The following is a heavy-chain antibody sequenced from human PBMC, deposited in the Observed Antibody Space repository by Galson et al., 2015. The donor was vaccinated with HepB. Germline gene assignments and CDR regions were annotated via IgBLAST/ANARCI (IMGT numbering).Heavy chain of an antibody. CDR2: ISPYNGNT. CDR3: ARDVRVRPRGYMDV. J-gene: IGHJ6*03. V-gene: IGHV1-18*01. Sequence: SVKVSCKASGYTFISYGISWVRQAPGQGLEWMGWISPYNGNTNYAQTLQGRVTMTTDTSTTTVYMGLRSLRSDDTAVYYCARDVRVRPRGYMDVWGTGTTVTVSS. CDR1: GYTFISYG. D-gene: IGHD6-6*01.